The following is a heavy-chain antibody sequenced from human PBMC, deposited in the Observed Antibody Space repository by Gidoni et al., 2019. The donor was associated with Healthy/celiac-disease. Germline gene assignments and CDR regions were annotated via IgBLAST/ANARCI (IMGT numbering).Heavy chain of an antibody. CDR3: ARARYCSSTSCYARGEFDY. D-gene: IGHD2-2*01. Sequence: EVQLVESGGGLVQPGGSLRLPCAASGFAFSSYWMHWVRQAPGKGLVWVSRINSDGSSTSYADSVKGRFTISRDNAKNTLYLQMNSLRAEDTAVYYCARARYCSSTSCYARGEFDYWGQGTLVTVSS. J-gene: IGHJ4*02. CDR1: GFAFSSYW. CDR2: INSDGSST. V-gene: IGHV3-74*01.